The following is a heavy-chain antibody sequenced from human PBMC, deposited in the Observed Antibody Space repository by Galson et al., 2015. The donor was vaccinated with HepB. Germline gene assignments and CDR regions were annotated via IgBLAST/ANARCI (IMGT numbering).Heavy chain of an antibody. D-gene: IGHD4-11*01. J-gene: IGHJ6*02. Sequence: SLRLSCAASGLTFSDYYMSWIRQAPGKGLEWVSCISSSSSYTNYADSMKGRFTISRDNAKNSLYLQMTSLRAEDTAVYYCARYRNYPYYYNDLDVWGQGTTVTVSS. CDR2: ISSSSSYT. V-gene: IGHV3-11*06. CDR1: GLTFSDYY. CDR3: ARYRNYPYYYNDLDV.